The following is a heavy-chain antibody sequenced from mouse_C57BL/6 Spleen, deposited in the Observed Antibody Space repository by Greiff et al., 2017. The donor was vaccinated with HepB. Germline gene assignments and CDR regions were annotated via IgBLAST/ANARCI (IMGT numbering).Heavy chain of an antibody. CDR3: ARWGYDYAMDY. J-gene: IGHJ4*01. Sequence: LVESGAELVKPGASVKISCKASGYAFSSYWMNWVKQRPGKGLEWIGQIYPGDGDTNYNGKFKGKATLTADKSSSTAYMQLSSLTSEDSAVYFCARWGYDYAMDYWGQGTSVTVSS. CDR2: IYPGDGDT. V-gene: IGHV1-80*01. CDR1: GYAFSSYW. D-gene: IGHD2-2*01.